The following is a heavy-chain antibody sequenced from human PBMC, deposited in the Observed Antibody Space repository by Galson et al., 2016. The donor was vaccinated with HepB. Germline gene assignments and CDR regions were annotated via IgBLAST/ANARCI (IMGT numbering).Heavy chain of an antibody. CDR1: GGSISGYY. CDR2: IYSSVST. CDR3: VRVVYAGYSILGYYFDS. D-gene: IGHD4-23*01. Sequence: SETLSLTCTVSGGSISGYYWSWIRQPPGKGLEWIAYIYSSVSTNYNPSLKSRVTISIDASKNQFSLKLNSVTAADTAVYFCVRVVYAGYSILGYYFDSWGQGTLVTVSS. J-gene: IGHJ4*02. V-gene: IGHV4-4*08.